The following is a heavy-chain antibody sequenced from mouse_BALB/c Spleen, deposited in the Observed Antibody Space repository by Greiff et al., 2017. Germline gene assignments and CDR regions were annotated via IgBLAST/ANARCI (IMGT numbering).Heavy chain of an antibody. J-gene: IGHJ3*01. CDR3: ARDLAAAWFAY. CDR2: ISSGGSYT. V-gene: IGHV5-6*03. D-gene: IGHD1-1*01. CDR1: GFTFSSYG. Sequence: EVKLVESGGGLVQPGGSRKLSCAASGFTFSSYGMSWVRQTPDKRLEWVATISSGGSYTYYPDSVKGRFTISRDNAKNTLYLQMSSLKSEDTAMYYCARDLAAAWFAYWGQGTLVTVSA.